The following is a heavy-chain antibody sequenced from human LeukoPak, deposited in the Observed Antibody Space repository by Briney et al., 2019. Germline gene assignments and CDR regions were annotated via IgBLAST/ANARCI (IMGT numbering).Heavy chain of an antibody. CDR3: ARDHPSPHEWELVGRDAFDI. J-gene: IGHJ3*02. CDR1: GFTFSSYA. V-gene: IGHV3-23*01. D-gene: IGHD1-26*01. Sequence: QPGGSLRLSCAASGFTFSSYAMSWVRQAPGKGLEWVSAISGSGGSTYYADSVKGRFTISRDNSKNTLYLQMNSLRAEDTAVYYCARDHPSPHEWELVGRDAFDIWGQGTMVTVSS. CDR2: ISGSGGST.